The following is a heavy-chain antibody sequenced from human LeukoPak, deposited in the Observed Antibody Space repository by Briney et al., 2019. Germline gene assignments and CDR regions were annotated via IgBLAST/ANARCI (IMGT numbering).Heavy chain of an antibody. V-gene: IGHV4-30-4*01. J-gene: IGHJ4*02. D-gene: IGHD2-15*01. Sequence: PSQTLSLTCTVSGGSISSGDYYWSWIRQPPGKGLEWIGYIYYSGSTYYNPSLKSRVTISVDTSKNQFPLKLSSVTAADTAVYYCARGGCSGGSCYSDYWSQGTLVTVSS. CDR1: GGSISSGDYY. CDR2: IYYSGST. CDR3: ARGGCSGGSCYSDY.